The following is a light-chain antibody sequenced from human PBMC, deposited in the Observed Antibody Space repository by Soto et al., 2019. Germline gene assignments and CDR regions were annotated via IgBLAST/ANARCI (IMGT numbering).Light chain of an antibody. Sequence: QPVLTQSPSASASLGASVKLTCTLSSGYSTYAIAWHQQQSEKGPRFLMKINYDGTHSKGDGFFDRFSGSSSGAERHLTISSLQSEDEADYYCQTLGTGIQVFGGGTKRTVL. CDR2: INYDGTH. CDR1: SGYSTYA. V-gene: IGLV4-69*01. CDR3: QTLGTGIQV. J-gene: IGLJ3*02.